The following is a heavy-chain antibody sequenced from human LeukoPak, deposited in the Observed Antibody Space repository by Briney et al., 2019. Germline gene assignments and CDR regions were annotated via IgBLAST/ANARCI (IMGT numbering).Heavy chain of an antibody. Sequence: PGGSLRLSCAASGFTFDDYGMSWVRQAPGKGLEWVANIKKDGSEKYYVDSVKGRFTISRDNAKTSLYLQMNSLRAEDTAVYYCARVSHYDILTGYQAYWGQGTLVTVSS. J-gene: IGHJ4*02. CDR1: GFTFDDYG. V-gene: IGHV3-7*01. D-gene: IGHD3-9*01. CDR2: IKKDGSEK. CDR3: ARVSHYDILTGYQAY.